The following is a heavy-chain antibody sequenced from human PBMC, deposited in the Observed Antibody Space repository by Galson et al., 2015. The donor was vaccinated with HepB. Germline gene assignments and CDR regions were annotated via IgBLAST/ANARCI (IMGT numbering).Heavy chain of an antibody. CDR2: ISISSTTI. J-gene: IGHJ4*02. CDR3: VKNGDMVATIFAY. Sequence: SLRLSCAASGFTFSRFAMNWVRQAPGKGLEWVSYISISSTTIYYADSVKGRFTISLDNAKNLVFLQMNSLRDEDTALYYCVKNGDMVATIFAYWGQGALVTVSS. V-gene: IGHV3-48*02. D-gene: IGHD5-12*01. CDR1: GFTFSRFA.